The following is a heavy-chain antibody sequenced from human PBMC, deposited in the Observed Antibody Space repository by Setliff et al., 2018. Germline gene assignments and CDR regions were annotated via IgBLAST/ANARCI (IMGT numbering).Heavy chain of an antibody. V-gene: IGHV1-69*05. Sequence: KVSCKASGDSFSNYAISWVRQAPGQGLEWMGGIIPMFGTPAYTQKFQDRVTITTDESTSTAYMELNSLTSEDTAVYYCARSPAVLGIVYLDPWGQGTLVTVSS. CDR3: ARSPAVLGIVYLDP. D-gene: IGHD2-15*01. J-gene: IGHJ5*02. CDR2: IIPMFGTP. CDR1: GDSFSNYA.